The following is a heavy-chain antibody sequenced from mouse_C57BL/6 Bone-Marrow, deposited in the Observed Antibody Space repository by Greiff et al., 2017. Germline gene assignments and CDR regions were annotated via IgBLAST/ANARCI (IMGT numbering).Heavy chain of an antibody. V-gene: IGHV14-4*01. J-gene: IGHJ1*03. D-gene: IGHD2-4*01. CDR3: TTPYEDYGWYSDV. Sequence: VQLKEPGAELVRPGASVKLSCTASGFNIKDDYMHWVKQRPEQGLEWIGWIDPENGDTEYASKFQGKATITADTSSNTAYLQLSSLTSEDTAVYYGTTPYEDYGWYSDVWGKGTTVTVSS. CDR2: IDPENGDT. CDR1: GFNIKDDY.